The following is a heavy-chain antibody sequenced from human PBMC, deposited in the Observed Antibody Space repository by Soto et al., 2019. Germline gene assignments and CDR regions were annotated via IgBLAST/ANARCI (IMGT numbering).Heavy chain of an antibody. CDR2: IYYSGST. CDR3: ARSPSDYGDYEGFGGYYYTGMDA. V-gene: IGHV4-59*01. D-gene: IGHD4-17*01. CDR1: GGSISSYY. J-gene: IGHJ6*02. Sequence: PSETLSLTCTVSGGSISSYYWSWIRQPPGKGLEWIGYIYYSGSTNYNPSLKSRVTISVDTSKNQFSLKLSSVTAADTAVYYCARSPSDYGDYEGFGGYYYTGMDARGQGTTVTVSS.